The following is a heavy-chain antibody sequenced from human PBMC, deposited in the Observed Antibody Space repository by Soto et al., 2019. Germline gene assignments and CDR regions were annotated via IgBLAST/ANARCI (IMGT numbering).Heavy chain of an antibody. D-gene: IGHD6-19*01. CDR1: GFTVSNNY. Sequence: PGGSVRLSCAVSGFTVSNNYMSWVRQAPGKGLEGVSVIYSGGYTAYGDSVKGRFTISRDNSKNTLYLQMNSLRADDTAVYYCARVHVMVVAGSTFDYWGHGTLVTAPQ. V-gene: IGHV3-53*01. CDR2: IYSGGYT. J-gene: IGHJ4*01. CDR3: ARVHVMVVAGSTFDY.